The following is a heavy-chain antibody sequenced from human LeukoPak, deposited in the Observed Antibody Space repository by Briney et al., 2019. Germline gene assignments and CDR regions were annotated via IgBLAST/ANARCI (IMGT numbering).Heavy chain of an antibody. V-gene: IGHV3-7*05. J-gene: IGHJ3*02. Sequence: PGGSLRLSCAASGFTFSSYWMSWVRQAPGKGLEWVANIKQDGSEKYYVDSVKGRFTISRDNARNSLYLQMNSLRAEDTAVYYCAREGFYDYVWGSYRSSHAFDIWGQGTMVTVSS. CDR2: IKQDGSEK. CDR3: AREGFYDYVWGSYRSSHAFDI. D-gene: IGHD3-16*02. CDR1: GFTFSSYW.